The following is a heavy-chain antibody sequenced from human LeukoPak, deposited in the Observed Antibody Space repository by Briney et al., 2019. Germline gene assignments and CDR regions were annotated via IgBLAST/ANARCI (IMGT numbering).Heavy chain of an antibody. Sequence: PSETLSLTCAVSGGSISSGGYSWSWIRQPPGKGLEWIGYIYHSGSTYYNPSLKSRVTISVDRSKNQFSLKLSSVTAADTAVYYCARGTYYGSSGYTNNFDYWGQGALVTVSS. V-gene: IGHV4-30-2*01. CDR2: IYHSGST. D-gene: IGHD3-22*01. J-gene: IGHJ4*02. CDR3: ARGTYYGSSGYTNNFDY. CDR1: GGSISSGGYS.